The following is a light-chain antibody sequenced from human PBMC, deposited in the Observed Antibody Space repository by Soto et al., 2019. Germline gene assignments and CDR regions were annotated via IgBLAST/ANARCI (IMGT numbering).Light chain of an antibody. CDR2: AAS. J-gene: IGKJ3*01. CDR1: QSISSY. CDR3: QHSYITPFS. Sequence: DIQMTQSPSSLSASVGDRVTITCRASQSISSYLNWYQQKPGKAPKLLIYAASSLQSGVPSRFSGSGSGTDFTLTISSLQPEDFATYYCQHSYITPFSFGPGTKVDIK. V-gene: IGKV1-39*01.